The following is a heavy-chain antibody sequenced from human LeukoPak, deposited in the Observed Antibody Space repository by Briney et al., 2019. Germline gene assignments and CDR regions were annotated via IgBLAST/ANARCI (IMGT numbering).Heavy chain of an antibody. J-gene: IGHJ4*02. CDR1: GGSFSGYY. CDR2: INHSGST. CDR3: ARGYDILTGRDY. D-gene: IGHD3-9*01. Sequence: SETLSLTCAVYGGSFSGYYWSWIRQPPGKGLEWIGEINHSGSTSYNPSLKSRVTISVDTSKNQFSLKLSSVTAAGTAVYYCARGYDILTGRDYWGQGTLVTVSS. V-gene: IGHV4-34*01.